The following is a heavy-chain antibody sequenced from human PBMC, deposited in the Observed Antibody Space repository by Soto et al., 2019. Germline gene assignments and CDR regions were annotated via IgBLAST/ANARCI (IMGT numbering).Heavy chain of an antibody. J-gene: IGHJ4*02. CDR3: ARDLGFRAFDY. CDR1: GFTFSSYS. Sequence: GGSLRLSCAASGFTFSSYSMNLVRQAPGKGLEWVSSISSSSSYIYYADSVKGRFTISRDNAKNSLYLQMNSLRAEDTAVYYCARDLGFRAFDYWGQGTLVTVSS. V-gene: IGHV3-21*01. CDR2: ISSSSSYI. D-gene: IGHD7-27*01.